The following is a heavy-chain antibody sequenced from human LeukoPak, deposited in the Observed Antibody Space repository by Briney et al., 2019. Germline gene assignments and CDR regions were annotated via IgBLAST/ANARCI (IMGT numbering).Heavy chain of an antibody. J-gene: IGHJ4*02. Sequence: GGTLRLSCAASGFTFSTYWMSWVRQAPGKGLEWVANIKQDGSVKYYVDSVKGRFTTSRDNAKNSLYLQMNSLRAEDTAVYYCARVNVGASSFDYWGQGTLVTVSS. CDR2: IKQDGSVK. CDR1: GFTFSTYW. D-gene: IGHD1-26*01. V-gene: IGHV3-7*04. CDR3: ARVNVGASSFDY.